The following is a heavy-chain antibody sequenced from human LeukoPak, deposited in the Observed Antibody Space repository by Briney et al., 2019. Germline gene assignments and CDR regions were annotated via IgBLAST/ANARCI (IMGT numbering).Heavy chain of an antibody. CDR3: ARAGYDDYGDYVNY. J-gene: IGHJ4*02. CDR2: ISSSSYI. V-gene: IGHV3-21*01. CDR1: GFTFSSYS. Sequence: GGSLRLSCAAPGFTFSSYSMNWVRQAPGKGLEWVSSISSSSYIYYADSVKGRFTISRDNAKNSLYLQMNSLRAEDTAVYYCARAGYDDYGDYVNYWGQGTLVTVSS. D-gene: IGHD4-17*01.